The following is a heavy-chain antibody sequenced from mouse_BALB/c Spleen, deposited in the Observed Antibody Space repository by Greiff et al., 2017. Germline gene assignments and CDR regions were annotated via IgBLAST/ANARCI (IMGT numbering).Heavy chain of an antibody. CDR1: GFSLTSYG. Sequence: QVQLQQSGPGLVAPSQSLSITCTVSGFSLTSYGVHWVRQPPGKGLVWLGVIWAGGSSNYNSALMSRLSFSKDNSKSQVFLKMNSLQTDDTAMYYCAREGEYYDYDGYAMDDWGQGTSVTVSS. J-gene: IGHJ4*01. CDR3: AREGEYYDYDGYAMDD. V-gene: IGHV2-9*02. CDR2: IWAGGSS. D-gene: IGHD2-4*01.